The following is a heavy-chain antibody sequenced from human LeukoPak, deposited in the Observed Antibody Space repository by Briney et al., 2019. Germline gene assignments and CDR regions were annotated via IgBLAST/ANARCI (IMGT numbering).Heavy chain of an antibody. CDR1: GGTFSSHA. CDR3: ARDGLRQFTLDY. V-gene: IGHV1-18*01. Sequence: ASVKVSCKASGGTFSSHAISWVRQAPGQGLEWMGWISAYNGNTNYAQKLQGRVTMTTDTSTSTAYMELRSLRSDDTAVYYCARDGLRQFTLDYWGQGTLVTDSS. D-gene: IGHD2/OR15-2a*01. CDR2: ISAYNGNT. J-gene: IGHJ4*02.